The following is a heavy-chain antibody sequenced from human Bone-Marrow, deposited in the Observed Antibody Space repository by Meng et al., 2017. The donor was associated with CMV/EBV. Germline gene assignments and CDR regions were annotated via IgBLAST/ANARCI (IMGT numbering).Heavy chain of an antibody. V-gene: IGHV3-7*01. CDR3: GRVRIVYGLDV. J-gene: IGHJ6*02. Sequence: GESLKISCAASGFTFSSYWMSWVRQAPGKGLEWVANINQDGSAQYYVDSVKGRLTISRDNAKNSLYLQMNSLRAEDTAVYYCGRVRIVYGLDVWGQGPTVTVSS. CDR2: INQDGSAQ. CDR1: GFTFSSYW. D-gene: IGHD2-15*01.